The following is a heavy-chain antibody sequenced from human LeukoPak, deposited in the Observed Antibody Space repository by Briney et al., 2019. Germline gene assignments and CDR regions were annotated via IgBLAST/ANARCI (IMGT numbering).Heavy chain of an antibody. CDR2: MYIRGST. V-gene: IGHV4-4*07. CDR1: GASISSYY. Sequence: SGTLSLTCSVSGASISSYYWSWIRQPAGKGLEWIGHMYIRGSTDYNPSLKSRVTMSVDTSKNQFSLKLSSVTAADTAVYYCTRDLELGFWGQGTPVIVSS. CDR3: TRDLELGF. D-gene: IGHD1-7*01. J-gene: IGHJ4*02.